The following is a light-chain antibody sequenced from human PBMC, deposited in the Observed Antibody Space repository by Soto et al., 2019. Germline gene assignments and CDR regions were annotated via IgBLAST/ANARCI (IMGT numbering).Light chain of an antibody. CDR2: GVS. CDR3: QLYSGSPWT. CDR1: QSISHKY. V-gene: IGKV3-20*01. Sequence: EIVLTQSPGTLSMSPGERATLSCRASQSISHKYLAWFQKRPGQAPRLLSHGVSVRATGIPDRFSASGFGTDFTLTISRLEPEDFAVYYCQLYSGSPWTFGQGTKVEIK. J-gene: IGKJ1*01.